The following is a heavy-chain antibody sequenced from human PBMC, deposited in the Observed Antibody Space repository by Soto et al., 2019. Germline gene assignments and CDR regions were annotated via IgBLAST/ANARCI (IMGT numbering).Heavy chain of an antibody. CDR3: AKDRADILTGSTADY. CDR2: ISYDGSNI. CDR1: GFIFSTNS. J-gene: IGHJ4*02. D-gene: IGHD3-9*01. V-gene: IGHV3-30*18. Sequence: GGSLRLSCAASGFIFSTNSMNWVRQAPGKGLEWVSVISYDGSNIYYADSVKGRFTISRDNSKNTLYLQMNSLRAEDTAVYYCAKDRADILTGSTADYWGQGTLVTVSS.